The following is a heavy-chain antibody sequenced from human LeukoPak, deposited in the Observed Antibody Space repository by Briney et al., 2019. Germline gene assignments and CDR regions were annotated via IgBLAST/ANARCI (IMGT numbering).Heavy chain of an antibody. CDR2: MNPNSGNT. CDR1: GYTFTSYD. CDR3: ARGARIRGDGLWFDP. J-gene: IGHJ5*02. V-gene: IGHV1-8*01. Sequence: ASVKVSCKASGYTFTSYDINWVRQATGQGLEWMGWMNPNSGNTGYAQKFQGRLTMTRSTSISTAYMELSSLRSEDTAVYYCARGARIRGDGLWFDPWGQGTLVTVSS. D-gene: IGHD2-21*01.